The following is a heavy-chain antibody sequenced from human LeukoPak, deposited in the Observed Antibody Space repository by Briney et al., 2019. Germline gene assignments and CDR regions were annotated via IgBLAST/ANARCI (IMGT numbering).Heavy chain of an antibody. CDR2: ISHSGST. CDR3: ARDPYSGIDY. CDR1: Y. V-gene: IGHV4-30-2*01. Sequence: YWSWIRQPPGKGLEWIGYISHSGSTYYNPSLKSRVTISVDRSKNQFSLKLSSVTAADTAVYYCARDPYSGIDYWGQGILVTVSS. J-gene: IGHJ4*02. D-gene: IGHD1-26*01.